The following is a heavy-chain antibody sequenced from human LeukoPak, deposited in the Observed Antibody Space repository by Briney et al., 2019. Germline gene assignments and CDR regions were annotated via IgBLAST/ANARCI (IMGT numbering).Heavy chain of an antibody. V-gene: IGHV4-39*01. J-gene: IGHJ5*02. CDR3: ARESQRTTWFDP. CDR1: GCSISSSSYY. Sequence: SETLSLTCTVSGCSISSSSYYWGWIRQPPGKGLEWIGSIYYSGSTYYNPSLKSRVTISVDTSKNQFSLKLSSVTAADTAVYYCARESQRTTWFDPWGQGTLVTVSS. D-gene: IGHD1-1*01. CDR2: IYYSGST.